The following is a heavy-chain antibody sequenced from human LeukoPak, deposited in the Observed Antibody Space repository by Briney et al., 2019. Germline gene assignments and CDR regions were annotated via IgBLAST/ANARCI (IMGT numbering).Heavy chain of an antibody. CDR3: ASGVIINGYDY. J-gene: IGHJ4*02. CDR2: IYTSGSA. V-gene: IGHV4-4*07. D-gene: IGHD1-14*01. CDR1: GGSISSYY. Sequence: SETLSLTCTVSGGSISSYYWNWIRQPAGKGLEWIGHIYTSGSANYNPALKSRVTISVDTSKNQFSLKLSSVTAADTAVYYCASGVIINGYDYWGQGTLVTVSS.